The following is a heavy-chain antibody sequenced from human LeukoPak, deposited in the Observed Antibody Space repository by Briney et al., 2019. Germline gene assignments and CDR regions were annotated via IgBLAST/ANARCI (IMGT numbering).Heavy chain of an antibody. D-gene: IGHD5-18*01. V-gene: IGHV1-18*01. CDR2: ISAYNGNT. Sequence: ASVKVSCKASGYTFINYGISWVRQAPGQGLEWMGWISAYNGNTNYAQKFQDRVTMTTDTSTSTAYMDLRSLRSDDTAVYYCARDEDIPMAPGDYWGQGILVTVSS. CDR1: GYTFINYG. J-gene: IGHJ4*02. CDR3: ARDEDIPMAPGDY.